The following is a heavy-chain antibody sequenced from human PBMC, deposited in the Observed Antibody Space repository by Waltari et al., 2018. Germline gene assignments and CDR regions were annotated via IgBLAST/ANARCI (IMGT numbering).Heavy chain of an antibody. V-gene: IGHV3-53*02. Sequence: EVQLVETGGGLIQPGGSLRLSCAASGFTVSSHYMSWVRQAPGKGLEGVSVIYSGGSTYYADSVKGRFTISRDNSKNTLYLQMNSLRAEDTAVYYCARDQSSLGDAFDIWGQGTMVTVSS. J-gene: IGHJ3*02. CDR1: GFTVSSHY. CDR3: ARDQSSLGDAFDI. D-gene: IGHD6-6*01. CDR2: IYSGGST.